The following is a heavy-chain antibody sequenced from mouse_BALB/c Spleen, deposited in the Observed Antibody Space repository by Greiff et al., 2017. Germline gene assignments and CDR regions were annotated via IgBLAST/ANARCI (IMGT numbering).Heavy chain of an antibody. D-gene: IGHD2-3*01. Sequence: VKLVESGPGLVAPSQSLSITCTVSGFSLTSYGVHWVRQPPGKGLEWLGVIWAGGSTNYNSALMSRLSISKDNSKSQVFLKMNSLQTDDTAMYYCARDDGYYEAYWGQGTLVTVSA. CDR3: ARDDGYYEAY. J-gene: IGHJ3*01. CDR2: IWAGGST. CDR1: GFSLTSYG. V-gene: IGHV2-9*02.